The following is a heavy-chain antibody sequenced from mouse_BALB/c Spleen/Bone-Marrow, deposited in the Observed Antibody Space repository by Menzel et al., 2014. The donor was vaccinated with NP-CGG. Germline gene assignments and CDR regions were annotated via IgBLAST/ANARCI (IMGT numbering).Heavy chain of an antibody. CDR1: GYTFTDYY. D-gene: IGHD3-1*01. J-gene: IGHJ3*01. CDR3: VTKGSSGYGLFAY. CDR2: INPNNGDT. V-gene: IGHV1-26*01. Sequence: VQLQQSGPELVKPGASVKMSCKASGYTFTDYYMKWVKQSHGKNLEWIGDINPNNGDTFYNQKFKGKATLTVDTSSSTAYMQPNSLTSEDSAVYYCVTKGSSGYGLFAYWGQGTLVTVSA.